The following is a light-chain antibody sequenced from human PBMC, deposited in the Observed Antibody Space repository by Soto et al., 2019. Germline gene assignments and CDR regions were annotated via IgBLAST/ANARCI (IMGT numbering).Light chain of an antibody. J-gene: IGKJ2*01. CDR2: GAS. Sequence: DLQMTHSPPSLSASVGARVTITCRATQSISNYLNWYQQKPGKAPKLLIYGASSLESGGPSRFSGSGSGTDFTLPIASLQPEDFGTDYCEQSYRTPYTFGQGTKREIK. CDR3: EQSYRTPYT. CDR1: QSISNY. V-gene: IGKV1-39*01.